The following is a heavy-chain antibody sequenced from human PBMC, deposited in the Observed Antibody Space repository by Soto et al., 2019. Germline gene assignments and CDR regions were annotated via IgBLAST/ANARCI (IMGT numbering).Heavy chain of an antibody. V-gene: IGHV3-48*02. D-gene: IGHD6-19*01. CDR3: ARSVEGHFDY. CDR1: GFPFSIYS. CDR2: ITSDTNTI. J-gene: IGHJ4*02. Sequence: EVQLVESGGGLVQPGGSLRLTCVASGFPFSIYSMNWVRQAPGKGLEWSSYITSDTNTIKYADSVKGRFTISRDNSKNLLYLQMNSPRDEDTAVYFCARSVEGHFDYWGQGTVVTVSS.